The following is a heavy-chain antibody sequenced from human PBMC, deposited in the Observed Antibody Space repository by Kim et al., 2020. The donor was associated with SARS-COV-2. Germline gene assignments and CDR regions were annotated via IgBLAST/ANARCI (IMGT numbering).Heavy chain of an antibody. V-gene: IGHV3-30*03. CDR3: ATETRQWVAFQF. Sequence: GGSLRLSCTDSGFTFSDYDMHWVRQAPGRGLEWVAVISHDEVTRYYVDSVRGRFTISRDNYRNTVYLQMDSLRPEDSGIYYCATETRQWVAFQFWGQGTLVSVSP. D-gene: IGHD6-19*01. CDR1: GFTFSDYD. J-gene: IGHJ1*01. CDR2: ISHDEVTR.